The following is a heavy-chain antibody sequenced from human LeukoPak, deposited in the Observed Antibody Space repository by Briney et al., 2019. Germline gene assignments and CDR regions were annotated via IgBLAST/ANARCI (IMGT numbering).Heavy chain of an antibody. D-gene: IGHD1-7*01. CDR1: GYTFSTYA. J-gene: IGHJ4*02. V-gene: IGHV3-23*01. CDR3: AKDRARGGTTDFDY. Sequence: GGSLRLSCAASGYTFSTYAMSWVRQAPGKGLEWVSAISGSADSTYYADSVKGQFAISRDNSKNTLYLQMNSLRAEDTAVYFCAKDRARGGTTDFDYWGQGTLVTVSS. CDR2: ISGSADST.